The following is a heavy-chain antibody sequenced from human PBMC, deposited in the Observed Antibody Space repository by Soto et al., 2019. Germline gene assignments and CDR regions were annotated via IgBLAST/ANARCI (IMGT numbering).Heavy chain of an antibody. CDR3: ATRITVFGLLIPPFDP. CDR1: GGSVNGHY. CDR2: INHTGGT. J-gene: IGHJ5*02. Sequence: SETLSLTCAVYGGSVNGHYWNWIRQPPGKGLEWIGEINHTGGTHYNPSLKSRVTMSVDTSKNQFSLRLSSVTAADTAIYYCATRITVFGLLIPPFDPWGQGTQVTVSS. D-gene: IGHD3-3*01. V-gene: IGHV4-34*01.